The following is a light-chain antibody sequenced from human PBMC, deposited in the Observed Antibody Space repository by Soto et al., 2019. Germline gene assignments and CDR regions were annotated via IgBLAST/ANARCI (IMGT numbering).Light chain of an antibody. CDR3: CSYAGNVL. Sequence: QSALTQPRSVSGSPGQSVTISCTGTSSDVGDHNYISWYQQHPDKAPKFMIYHVTKRPSGVPDRFSGSKSGNTASLTISGLQAEDEADYYCCSYAGNVLFGGGTKLTVL. CDR1: SSDVGDHNY. CDR2: HVT. J-gene: IGLJ2*01. V-gene: IGLV2-11*01.